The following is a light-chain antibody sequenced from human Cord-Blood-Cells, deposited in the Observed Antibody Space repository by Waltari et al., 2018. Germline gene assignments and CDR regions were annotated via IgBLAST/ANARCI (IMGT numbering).Light chain of an antibody. J-gene: IGKJ2*01. CDR1: QSVLYSSNNKNY. CDR3: QQYYSTPHT. CDR2: WAS. Sequence: DIVMTQSPDSLPVSLGERATINCKSRQSVLYSSNNKNYLAWYQQKPGHAPKLLIYWASTRESGVPDRFSGSGSGTDFTLTISSLQAEDVAVYYCQQYYSTPHTFGQGTKLEIK. V-gene: IGKV4-1*01.